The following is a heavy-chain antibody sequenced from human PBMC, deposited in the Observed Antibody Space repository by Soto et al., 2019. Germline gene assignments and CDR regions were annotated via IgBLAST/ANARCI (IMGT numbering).Heavy chain of an antibody. CDR3: VREPRYCSGGSCSIMGDAFDI. Sequence: GASVKVSCKASGYTFTSYGISWVRQAPGQGLEWMGWISAYNGNTDYADSVRGRFSISTDSSKNALYLQMNSLRAEDSAVYYCVREPRYCSGGSCSIMGDAFDIWGQGTMVTVSS. J-gene: IGHJ3*02. V-gene: IGHV1-18*01. CDR2: ISAYNGNT. CDR1: GYTFTSYG. D-gene: IGHD2-15*01.